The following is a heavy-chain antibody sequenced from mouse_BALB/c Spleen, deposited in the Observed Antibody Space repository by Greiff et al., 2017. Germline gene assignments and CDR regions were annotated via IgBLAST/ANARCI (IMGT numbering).Heavy chain of an antibody. CDR3: ARSYYGDYYYFDY. CDR1: GFTFSSYA. J-gene: IGHJ2*01. CDR2: ISSGGST. D-gene: IGHD2-13*01. Sequence: EVQGVESGGGLVKPGGSLELSCAASGFTFSSYAMSWVRQTPEKRLEWVASISSGGSTYYPDSVKGRFTISRDNARNILYLQMSSLKSEETAMYYCARSYYGDYYYFDYWGQGTTLTVSA. V-gene: IGHV5-6-5*01.